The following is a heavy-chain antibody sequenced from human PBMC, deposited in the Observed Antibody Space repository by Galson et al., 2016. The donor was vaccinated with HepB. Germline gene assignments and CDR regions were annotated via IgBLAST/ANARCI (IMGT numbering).Heavy chain of an antibody. CDR2: IDWDDDK. V-gene: IGHV2-70*11. J-gene: IGHJ6*02. CDR1: GFSLRTSGMC. Sequence: PALVKPTQTLTLTCTFSGFSLRTSGMCVTWIRQPPGKALEWLARIDWDDDKYYSTSLKTRLTISKDTSKNQVVLTMTNIDPVDTATYYCARIWRDTYYYFGLDVWGQGTTVTVSS. D-gene: IGHD5-18*01. CDR3: ARIWRDTYYYFGLDV.